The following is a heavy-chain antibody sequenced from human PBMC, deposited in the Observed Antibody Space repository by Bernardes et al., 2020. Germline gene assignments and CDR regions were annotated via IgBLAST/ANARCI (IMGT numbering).Heavy chain of an antibody. Sequence: SETLSLTCTVSGGSISSSSYYWGWIRQPPGKGLEWIGSIYYSGSTYYNPSLKSRVTISVDTSKNQFSLKLSSVTAADTAVYYCARLSQLERRDAFDIWGQGTMVTVSS. CDR2: IYYSGST. CDR3: ARLSQLERRDAFDI. CDR1: GGSISSSSYY. V-gene: IGHV4-39*01. D-gene: IGHD1-1*01. J-gene: IGHJ3*02.